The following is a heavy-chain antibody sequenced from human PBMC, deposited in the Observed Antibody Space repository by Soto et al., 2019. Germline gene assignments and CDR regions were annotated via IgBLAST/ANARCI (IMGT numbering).Heavy chain of an antibody. Sequence: QVQLVQSGAEVKKPGASVKVSCKASGYTFTSYAMHWVRQAPGQRLEWMGWINAGNSNTKYSQKFQGRVTITRDTSASTAYMELSSLRSEDTAVYYCARVDQGDGMDVWGQGTTVNVSS. CDR1: GYTFTSYA. V-gene: IGHV1-3*01. CDR3: ARVDQGDGMDV. D-gene: IGHD2-2*01. J-gene: IGHJ6*02. CDR2: INAGNSNT.